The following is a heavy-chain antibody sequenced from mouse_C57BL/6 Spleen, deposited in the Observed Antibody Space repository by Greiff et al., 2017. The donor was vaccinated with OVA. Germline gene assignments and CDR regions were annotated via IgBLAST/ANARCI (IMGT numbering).Heavy chain of an antibody. J-gene: IGHJ4*01. CDR1: GFTFSDYG. CDR2: ISNLAYSI. V-gene: IGHV5-15*01. D-gene: IGHD1-1*01. CDR3: ARQYYGSSYGGYYYAMDY. Sequence: EVQLQQSGGGLVQPGGSLKLSCAASGFTFSDYGMAWVRQAPRKGPEWVAFISNLAYSIYYADTVTGRFTISRENAKNTLYLEMSSLRSEDTAMYYCARQYYGSSYGGYYYAMDYWGQGTSVTVSS.